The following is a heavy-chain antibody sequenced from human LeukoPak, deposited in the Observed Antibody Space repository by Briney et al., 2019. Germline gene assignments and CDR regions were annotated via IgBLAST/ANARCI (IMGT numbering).Heavy chain of an antibody. CDR2: ISYDGSNK. V-gene: IGHV3-30-3*01. CDR3: ARDGLYCSSTSCVTYYFDY. CDR1: GFTITTNY. D-gene: IGHD2-2*01. Sequence: GSLRLSCAASGFTITTNYMNWVRQAPGRGLEWVAVISYDGSNKYYADSVKGRFTISRDNSKNTLYLQMNSLRAEDTAVYYCARDGLYCSSTSCVTYYFDYWGQGTLVTVSS. J-gene: IGHJ4*02.